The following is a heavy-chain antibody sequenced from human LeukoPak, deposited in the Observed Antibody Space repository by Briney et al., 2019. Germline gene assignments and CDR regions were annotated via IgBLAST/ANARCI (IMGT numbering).Heavy chain of an antibody. V-gene: IGHV3-23*01. CDR2: ISGSGGST. Sequence: GGSLRLSCAASGFRFSSYAMSWVRQAPGKGLEWVSAISGSGGSTYYADSVKGRFTISRDNSKNTLYLQMNSLRAEDTAVYYCAKAHKGGWFGELLINPFDYWGQGTLVTVSS. J-gene: IGHJ4*02. D-gene: IGHD3-10*01. CDR3: AKAHKGGWFGELLINPFDY. CDR1: GFRFSSYA.